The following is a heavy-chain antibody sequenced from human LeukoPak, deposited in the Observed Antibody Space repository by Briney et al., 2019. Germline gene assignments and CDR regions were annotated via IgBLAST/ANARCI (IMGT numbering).Heavy chain of an antibody. CDR3: ARSPWGITMIAEA. J-gene: IGHJ5*02. D-gene: IGHD3-22*01. CDR1: GFIVSSNY. V-gene: IGHV3-53*01. CDR2: IYSGGST. Sequence: QPGGSLRLSCAASGFIVSSNYMSWIRQAPGKGLEWVSVIYSGGSTYYADSVKGRFTISRDNSKNTLYLQMNSLRAEDTAVYYCARSPWGITMIAEAWGRGTLVTVSS.